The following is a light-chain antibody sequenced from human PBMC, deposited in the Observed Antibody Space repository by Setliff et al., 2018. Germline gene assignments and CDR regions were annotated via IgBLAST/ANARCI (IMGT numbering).Light chain of an antibody. Sequence: QRVTISCSGSSSNIGSNYVYWYQQLPGTAPKLLIYRNNQRPSGVPDRFSGSKSGTSASLAISGLRSEDEADYYCAAWDDSLSGLVFGTGTKGTVL. J-gene: IGLJ1*01. V-gene: IGLV1-47*01. CDR3: AAWDDSLSGLV. CDR1: SSNIGSNY. CDR2: RNN.